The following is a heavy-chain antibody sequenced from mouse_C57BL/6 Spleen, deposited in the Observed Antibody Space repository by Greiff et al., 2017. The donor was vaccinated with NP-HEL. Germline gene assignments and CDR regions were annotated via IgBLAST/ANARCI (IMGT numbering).Heavy chain of an antibody. CDR1: GYTFTSYW. Sequence: VQLQQSGTELVKPGASVKLSCKASGYTFTSYWMHWVTQRPGQGLEWIGNINPSNGGTNYNEKFKSKATLTVDKSSSTAYMQLSSLPSEDSAVYYCAGYGSSYAMDYWGQGTSVTVSS. V-gene: IGHV1-53*01. D-gene: IGHD1-1*01. CDR3: AGYGSSYAMDY. CDR2: INPSNGGT. J-gene: IGHJ4*01.